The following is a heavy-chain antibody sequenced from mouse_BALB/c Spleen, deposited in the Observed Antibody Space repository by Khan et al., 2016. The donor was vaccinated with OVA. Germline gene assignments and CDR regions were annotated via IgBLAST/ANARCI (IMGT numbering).Heavy chain of an antibody. Sequence: VQLQESGPGLVAPSQSLSITCTISGFSLTNYGVHWVRQPPGKGLEWLVVIWNDGSTTYNSSLKSRLTVSKDNSKSQVFLKMNSLQTDDTAMYFGARQPYYHYNIMDYGGQGTSVTVSS. CDR1: GFSLTNYG. D-gene: IGHD2-10*01. V-gene: IGHV2-6-1*01. CDR2: IWNDGST. J-gene: IGHJ4*01. CDR3: ARQPYYHYNIMDY.